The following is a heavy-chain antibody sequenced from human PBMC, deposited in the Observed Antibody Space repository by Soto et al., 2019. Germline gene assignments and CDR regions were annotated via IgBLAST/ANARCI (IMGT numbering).Heavy chain of an antibody. CDR1: GDSISSSSRYY. D-gene: IGHD6-19*01. CDR2: IHHSGST. V-gene: IGHV4-39*02. CDR3: ARDQGGWYRDY. J-gene: IGHJ4*02. Sequence: QQQLQESGPGLVKPSETLSLTCTVSGDSISSSSRYYWGWIRQPPGKGLEWIGSIHHSGSTYYNPYLESRVTMSVATSKNQFSLKLSSVTATDTAVYYCARDQGGWYRDYWGQGTLVTVSS.